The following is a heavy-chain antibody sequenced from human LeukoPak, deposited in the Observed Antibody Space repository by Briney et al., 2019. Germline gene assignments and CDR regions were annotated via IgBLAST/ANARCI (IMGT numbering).Heavy chain of an antibody. J-gene: IGHJ4*02. CDR1: GGSISNYY. V-gene: IGHV4-59*04. D-gene: IGHD3-16*01. Sequence: SETLSLTCTVSGGSISNYYWSWIRQPPGKGLEWIGYIYHSGSTYYNPSLKSRVTISVDRSKNQFSLNLSSVTAADTAVYYCARLGGYYFDYWGQGTLVTVSS. CDR2: IYHSGST. CDR3: ARLGGYYFDY.